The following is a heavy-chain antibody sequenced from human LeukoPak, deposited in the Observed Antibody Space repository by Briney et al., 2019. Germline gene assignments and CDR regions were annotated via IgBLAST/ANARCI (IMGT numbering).Heavy chain of an antibody. V-gene: IGHV3-21*04. CDR3: AKPSAAAGTSYFDY. CDR2: LSSSSGYI. J-gene: IGHJ4*02. D-gene: IGHD6-13*01. Sequence: GSLRLSCAAPGFNFRNYSMNWVRQAPGKGLEWVSFLSSSSGYISYADSGKGRFTISKDNAKNSLFLQMNNLRAEDTAVYYCAKPSAAAGTSYFDYWGQGTLVTVSS. CDR1: GFNFRNYS.